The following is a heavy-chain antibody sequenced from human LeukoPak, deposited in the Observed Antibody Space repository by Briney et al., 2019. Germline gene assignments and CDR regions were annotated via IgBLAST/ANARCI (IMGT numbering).Heavy chain of an antibody. Sequence: GGSLRLSCAASGYTFGSYWMYWVRQAPGKGLVWVSRINSDGSSTSYADSVKGRFTISRDNAKNTLYLQMNSLRAEDTAVYYCARDGEASGSEFDYWGQGTLVTVSS. V-gene: IGHV3-74*01. CDR1: GYTFGSYW. J-gene: IGHJ4*02. CDR3: ARDGEASGSEFDY. D-gene: IGHD3-3*01. CDR2: INSDGSST.